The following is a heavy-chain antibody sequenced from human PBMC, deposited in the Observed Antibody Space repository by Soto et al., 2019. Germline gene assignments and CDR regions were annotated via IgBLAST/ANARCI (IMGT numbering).Heavy chain of an antibody. D-gene: IGHD6-19*01. J-gene: IGHJ4*02. CDR1: GFTFSSFG. V-gene: IGHV3-30*18. CDR2: ILYDGSNK. Sequence: GGSLRLSCAASGFTFSSFGMHWVRQAPGKGLEWVAVILYDGSNKYYADSVKGRFTISRDNSKNTLYLQMNSLRAEDTAVFYCAKPTVPFGRTVVAGPFDNWGQGT. CDR3: AKPTVPFGRTVVAGPFDN.